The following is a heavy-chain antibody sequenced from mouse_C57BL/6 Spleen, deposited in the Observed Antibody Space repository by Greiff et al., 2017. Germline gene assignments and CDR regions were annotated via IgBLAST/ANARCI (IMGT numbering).Heavy chain of an antibody. Sequence: EVKLEESGGDLVKPGGSLKLSCAASGFTFSSYGMSWVRQTPDKRLAWVANISSGGSYTYYPDSVKGRFTITRDNAKTTLYLQMSSLKSEDTAMYYWASQGDDYDVERFAYWGQGTLVTVSA. J-gene: IGHJ3*01. CDR1: GFTFSSYG. CDR3: ASQGDDYDVERFAY. CDR2: ISSGGSYT. V-gene: IGHV5-6*02. D-gene: IGHD2-4*01.